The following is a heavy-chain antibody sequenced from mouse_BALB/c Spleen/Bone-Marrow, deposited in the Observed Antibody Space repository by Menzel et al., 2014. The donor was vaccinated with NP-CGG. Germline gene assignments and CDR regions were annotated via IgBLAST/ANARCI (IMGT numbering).Heavy chain of an antibody. Sequence: DVQLQESGGDLVKPGGSLKLSCAASGFTFSSYDMSWVRQTPDKRLEWVATISSGGSHTYYPDSVKGRFAISRDNAKNTLYLQMSSLRSEDTAMYYCARLDGYSLWHFDVWGAGTTVTVSS. D-gene: IGHD2-3*01. V-gene: IGHV5-6*01. J-gene: IGHJ1*01. CDR2: ISSGGSHT. CDR3: ARLDGYSLWHFDV. CDR1: GFTFSSYD.